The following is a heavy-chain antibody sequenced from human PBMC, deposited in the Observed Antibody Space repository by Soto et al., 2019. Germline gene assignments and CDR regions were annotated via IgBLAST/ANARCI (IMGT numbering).Heavy chain of an antibody. CDR3: AAYSGYDLSISPFDS. CDR2: ISGSGGST. D-gene: IGHD5-12*01. J-gene: IGHJ4*02. V-gene: IGHV3-23*01. Sequence: GGSLRLSCAASGFTFSSYAMSWVRQAPGKGLEWVSAISGSGGSTYYADSVKGRFTISRDNSKNTLYLQMISLRAEDTAVWYCAAYSGYDLSISPFDSWGQGTLVTVAS. CDR1: GFTFSSYA.